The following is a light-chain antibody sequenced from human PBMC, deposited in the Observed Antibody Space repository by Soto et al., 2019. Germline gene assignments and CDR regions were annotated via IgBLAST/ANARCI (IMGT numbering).Light chain of an antibody. Sequence: DLQMTQSPSTLSESVGDRFTITCRASQIISSGFAWYQQKPGKAPKHLIYDAYSLESGVPSRFSGSGSGTEFTLTISSLQPDDFATYYCQQYKSYPWTFGQGTKVEIK. V-gene: IGKV1-5*01. J-gene: IGKJ1*01. CDR2: DAY. CDR1: QIISSG. CDR3: QQYKSYPWT.